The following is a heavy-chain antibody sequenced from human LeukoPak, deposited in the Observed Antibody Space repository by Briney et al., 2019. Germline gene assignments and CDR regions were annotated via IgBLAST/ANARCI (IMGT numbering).Heavy chain of an antibody. Sequence: QPGGSLRLSCAVSGFMFSNFWMSWVRQAPGRGLEWVANIHPEGNERYHVESVKGRFTISRDNTKNLLFLQMNGLRVEDTVVYYCARGDNFSGDHWGQGTLVTVSS. CDR1: GFMFSNFW. J-gene: IGHJ4*02. D-gene: IGHD1-1*01. CDR3: ARGDNFSGDH. V-gene: IGHV3-7*03. CDR2: IHPEGNER.